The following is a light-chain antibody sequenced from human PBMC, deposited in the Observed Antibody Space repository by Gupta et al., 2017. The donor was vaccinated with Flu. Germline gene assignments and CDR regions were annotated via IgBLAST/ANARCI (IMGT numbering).Light chain of an antibody. CDR2: DAS. CDR1: QSVSNY. J-gene: IGKJ4*01. V-gene: IGKV3-11*01. CDR3: QHGGNWPSIA. Sequence: IVLTQSPATLSLSPGERATLSCRASQSVSNYLAWYQQKPCQAPRLLISDASHRDTGIPARLSGSGYTKYLALTSGSGEQKDYAVYYCQHGGNWPSIAFGGGTKVEIK.